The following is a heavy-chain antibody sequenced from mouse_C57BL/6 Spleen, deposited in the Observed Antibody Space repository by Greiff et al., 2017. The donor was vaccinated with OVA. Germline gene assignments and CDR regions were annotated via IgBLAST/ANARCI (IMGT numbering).Heavy chain of an antibody. CDR1: GFTFSSYA. Sequence: EVKVEESGEGLVKPGGSLKLSCAASGFTFSSYAMSWVRQTPEKRLEWVAYISSGGDYIYYADTVKGRFTISRDNARNTLYLQMSSLKSEDTAMYYCTRGGEDDYAIDYWGQGTSVTVSS. CDR2: ISSGGDYI. V-gene: IGHV5S21*01. J-gene: IGHJ4*01. CDR3: TRGGEDDYAIDY.